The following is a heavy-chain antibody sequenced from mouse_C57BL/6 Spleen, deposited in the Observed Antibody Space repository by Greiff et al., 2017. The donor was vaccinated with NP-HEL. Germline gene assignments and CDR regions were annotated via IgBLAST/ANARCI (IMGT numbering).Heavy chain of an antibody. CDR3: AREAIYYDYEYYFDY. Sequence: VQLQQSGAELVKPGASVKMSCKASGYTFTSYWITWVKQRPGQGLEWIGDIYPGSGSTNYNEKFKSKATLTVDTSSSTAYMQLSSLTSEDSAVYYCAREAIYYDYEYYFDYWGQGTTLTVSS. CDR2: IYPGSGST. V-gene: IGHV1-55*01. D-gene: IGHD2-4*01. J-gene: IGHJ2*01. CDR1: GYTFTSYW.